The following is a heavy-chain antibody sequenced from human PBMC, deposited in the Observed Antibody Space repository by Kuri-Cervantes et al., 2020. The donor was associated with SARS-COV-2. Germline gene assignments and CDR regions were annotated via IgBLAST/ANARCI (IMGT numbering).Heavy chain of an antibody. CDR1: GGSISSYY. V-gene: IGHV4-59*01. CDR2: IYYSGST. J-gene: IGHJ4*02. Sequence: GSLRLSCTVSGGSISSYYWSWIRQPPGKGLEWIGCIYYSGSTNYNPSLKSRVTISVDTSKNQFSLKLSSVTAADTAVYYCARGTNIAAAGTLDYWGQGTLVTVSS. CDR3: ARGTNIAAAGTLDY. D-gene: IGHD6-13*01.